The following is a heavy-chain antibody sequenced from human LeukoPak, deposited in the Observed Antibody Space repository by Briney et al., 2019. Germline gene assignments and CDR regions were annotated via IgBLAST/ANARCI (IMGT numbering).Heavy chain of an antibody. CDR2: ICAYNGNT. V-gene: IGHV1-18*01. J-gene: IGHJ5*02. CDR3: ARNDDCWSSYYSSFDP. D-gene: IGHD3-3*01. Sequence: AAVKVSCEASGYTLTSYGISWVRQAPGQGLEWMGWICAYNGNTNYAQKLQDRGTMTTDTSTSTAYMELRSLRSDDTAVYYCARNDDCWSSYYSSFDPWGQGTLVTVSS. CDR1: GYTLTSYG.